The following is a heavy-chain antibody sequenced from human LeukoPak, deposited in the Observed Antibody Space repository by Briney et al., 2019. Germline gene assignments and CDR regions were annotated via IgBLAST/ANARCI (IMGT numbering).Heavy chain of an antibody. CDR3: ARIAAAGNRRLNY. J-gene: IGHJ4*02. CDR1: GYTFTSYD. D-gene: IGHD6-13*01. Sequence: ASVKVCCKASGYTFTSYDINWVRQATGQGLEWMGWMNPNCGNTGYEQKFQGRIIVSRNTSISTAYMELSSLTAEDTAIYYCARIAAAGNRRLNYWGQGTLVTVAS. V-gene: IGHV1-8*01. CDR2: MNPNCGNT.